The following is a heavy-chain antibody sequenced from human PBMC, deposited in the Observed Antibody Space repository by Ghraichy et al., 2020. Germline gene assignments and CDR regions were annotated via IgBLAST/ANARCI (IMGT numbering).Heavy chain of an antibody. CDR1: GYTLTELS. J-gene: IGHJ3*02. D-gene: IGHD6-13*01. CDR2: FDPEDGET. Sequence: ASVKVSCKVSGYTLTELSMHWVRQAPGKGLEWMGGFDPEDGETIYAQKFQGRVTMTEDTSTDTAYMELSSLRSEDTAVYYCATEGEMQQLVLEGAFDIWGQGTMVTVSS. CDR3: ATEGEMQQLVLEGAFDI. V-gene: IGHV1-24*01.